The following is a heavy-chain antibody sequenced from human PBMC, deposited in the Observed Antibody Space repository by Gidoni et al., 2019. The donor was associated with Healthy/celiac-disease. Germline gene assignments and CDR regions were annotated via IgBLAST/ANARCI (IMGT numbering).Heavy chain of an antibody. CDR3: ARSSTPRIAVAGLCPDY. CDR2: ISSSSSYT. CDR1: GFPFSDYY. J-gene: IGHJ4*02. Sequence: QVQLVESGGGLVKPGGSLRLACAASGFPFSDYYMSWIRPAPGKGLEWVSYISSSSSYTNYADSVKGRFTISRDNAKNSLYLQMNSLRAEDTAVYYCARSSTPRIAVAGLCPDYWGQGTLVTVSS. V-gene: IGHV3-11*05. D-gene: IGHD6-19*01.